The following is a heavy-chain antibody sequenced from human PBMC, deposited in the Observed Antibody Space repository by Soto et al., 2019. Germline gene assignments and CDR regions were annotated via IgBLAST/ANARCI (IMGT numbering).Heavy chain of an antibody. Sequence: SETLSLTCTVSGGSLSGYYWSCIRQPPGKGLEWIGDFYSSGSPHHNPSLKNRVSISEDTSKNQFSLKLSSVTAADTAVYYCARDRCRRDGYNIIYYYYYGMDVWGQGTTVT. D-gene: IGHD5-12*01. J-gene: IGHJ6*02. CDR2: FYSSGSP. CDR3: ARDRCRRDGYNIIYYYYYGMDV. V-gene: IGHV4-59*01. CDR1: GGSLSGYY.